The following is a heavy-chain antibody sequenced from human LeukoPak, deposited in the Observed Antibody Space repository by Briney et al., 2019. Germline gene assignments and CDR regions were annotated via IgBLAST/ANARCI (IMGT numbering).Heavy chain of an antibody. CDR1: GFIFSSYG. CDR3: ARKHAGFFDY. J-gene: IGHJ4*02. CDR2: IYQDGSEK. V-gene: IGHV3-7*01. Sequence: GGSLRLSCAASGFIFSSYGMTWVRQTPGKGLEWVANIYQDGSEKYYVDSVKGRFTISRDNAKNSLYLQMNSLRAEDTAVYYCARKHAGFFDYWGQGTLVTVSS.